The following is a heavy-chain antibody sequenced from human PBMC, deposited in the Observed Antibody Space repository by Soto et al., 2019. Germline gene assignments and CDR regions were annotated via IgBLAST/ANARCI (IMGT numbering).Heavy chain of an antibody. D-gene: IGHD2-15*01. V-gene: IGHV5-51*01. CDR2: IYPGDSDT. CDR1: GYSFTSYG. J-gene: IGHJ4*02. CDR3: ATDKVAQDY. Sequence: SLKSSGQGSGYSFTSYGIGWVRPMPGKGLEWMGIIYPGDSDTRYSPSFQGQVTISADKSISTAYLQWSSLKASDTAMYYRATDKVAQDYWGQGTLVNISS.